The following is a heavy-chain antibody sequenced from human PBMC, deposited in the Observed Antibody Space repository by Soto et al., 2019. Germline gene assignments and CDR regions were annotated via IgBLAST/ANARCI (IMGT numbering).Heavy chain of an antibody. Sequence: EVQLVESGGGLVQPGRSLRLSCAASGFTFDDYAMHWVRQAPGKGLEWVSGISWNSGSIGYADSVKGRFTISRDNAKNSLYLQMYSLRAEDTAVYFCANRPRYYNMDVWGQGTTVTVSS. V-gene: IGHV3-9*01. CDR1: GFTFDDYA. CDR3: ANRPRYYNMDV. J-gene: IGHJ6*02. CDR2: ISWNSGSI.